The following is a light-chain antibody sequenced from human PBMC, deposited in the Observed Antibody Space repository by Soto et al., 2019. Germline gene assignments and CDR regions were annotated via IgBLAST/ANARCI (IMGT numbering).Light chain of an antibody. CDR1: SSDVGAYNY. V-gene: IGLV2-14*01. CDR3: CSFTSITTYV. CDR2: EVS. Sequence: SVLTQPASVSGSLGQSITISCTGTSSDVGAYNYVSWYQQQPGKAPKLMISEVSNRPSGVSNRFSGSKSGNTASLIISGLQAEDEADYYCCSFTSITTYVFGTGTEVTVL. J-gene: IGLJ1*01.